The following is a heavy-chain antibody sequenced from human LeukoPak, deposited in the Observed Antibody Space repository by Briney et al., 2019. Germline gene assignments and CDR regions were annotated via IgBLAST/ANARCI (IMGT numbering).Heavy chain of an antibody. CDR3: ATGSRVFAFDI. CDR2: INPSGGST. Sequence: ASVKVSCKASGYSFTSYYMHWVRQAPGQGLEWMGIINPSGGSTNYAQKFQGRVTMTRDTSTSTVYMELSSLRSDDTAVYYCATGSRVFAFDIWGQGTMVTVSS. CDR1: GYSFTSYY. J-gene: IGHJ3*02. D-gene: IGHD6-25*01. V-gene: IGHV1-46*01.